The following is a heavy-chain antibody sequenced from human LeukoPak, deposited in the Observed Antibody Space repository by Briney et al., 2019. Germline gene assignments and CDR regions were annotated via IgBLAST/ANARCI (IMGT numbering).Heavy chain of an antibody. D-gene: IGHD3-10*01. CDR3: ARGYYFFDY. J-gene: IGHJ4*02. CDR2: ISSSSSTI. CDR1: GFTFSSYS. Sequence: GGSLRLSCAASGFTFSSYSMNWVRQAPGKELEWVSYISSSSSTIYYADSVKGRFTISRDNAKNSLYLQMNTLRAEDTAVYYCARGYYFFDYWGQGTLVTVSS. V-gene: IGHV3-48*01.